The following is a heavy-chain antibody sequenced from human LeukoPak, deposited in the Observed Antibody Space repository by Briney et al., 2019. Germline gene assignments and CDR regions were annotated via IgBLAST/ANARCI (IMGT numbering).Heavy chain of an antibody. J-gene: IGHJ4*02. Sequence: GGSLRLSCAASGFTFSNYPMHWARQAPGEGLEYVSGISNNGGSTYYANSVKGRFTISRDNSKNTLYLQMGSLRAEDMAVYYCASGPTWQQLARWWGQGTPVTVSS. CDR2: ISNNGGST. CDR1: GFTFSNYP. D-gene: IGHD6-13*01. V-gene: IGHV3-64*01. CDR3: ASGPTWQQLARW.